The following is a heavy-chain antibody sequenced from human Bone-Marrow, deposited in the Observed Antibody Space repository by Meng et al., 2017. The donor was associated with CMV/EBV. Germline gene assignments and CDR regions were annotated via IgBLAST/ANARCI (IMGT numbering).Heavy chain of an antibody. Sequence: GGSLRLSCAASEVTFNTYAMNWVRQAPGQGLVWVSAISGSGDTTYYADSVRGRFTISRDNSKNTLYLQMNSLRAEDTAVYYCARDDLNDYGDYVEYYYGMDVWGQGTTVTVDS. CDR1: EVTFNTYA. CDR3: ARDDLNDYGDYVEYYYGMDV. J-gene: IGHJ6*01. D-gene: IGHD4-17*01. V-gene: IGHV3-23*01. CDR2: ISGSGDTT.